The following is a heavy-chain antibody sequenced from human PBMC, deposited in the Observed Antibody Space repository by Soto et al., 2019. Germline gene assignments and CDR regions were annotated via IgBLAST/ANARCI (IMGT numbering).Heavy chain of an antibody. CDR1: GFTFSSYG. J-gene: IGHJ4*02. Sequence: QVQLVESGGGVVQPGRSLRLSCAASGFTFSSYGMHWVRQAPGKGLEWVAVISYDGSNKYYADSVKGRFTISRDNSKNTLYLQMNSLRAEDTAVYYCAKDYSDNWNDSYYFDYWGQGTLVTVSS. CDR2: ISYDGSNK. CDR3: AKDYSDNWNDSYYFDY. V-gene: IGHV3-30*18. D-gene: IGHD1-20*01.